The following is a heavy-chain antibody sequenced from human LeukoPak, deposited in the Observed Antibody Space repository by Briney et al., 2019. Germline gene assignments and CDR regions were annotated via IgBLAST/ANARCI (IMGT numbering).Heavy chain of an antibody. J-gene: IGHJ4*02. CDR1: GYTFTSYY. CDR3: ARAGPSSSWHQFDY. CDR2: IYSGGST. Sequence: ASVKVSCKASGYTFTSYYMHWVRQAPGKGLEWVSVIYSGGSTYYADSVKGRFTISRDNSKNTLYLQMNSLRAEDTAVYYCARAGPSSSWHQFDYWGQGTLVTVSS. D-gene: IGHD6-13*01. V-gene: IGHV3-66*01.